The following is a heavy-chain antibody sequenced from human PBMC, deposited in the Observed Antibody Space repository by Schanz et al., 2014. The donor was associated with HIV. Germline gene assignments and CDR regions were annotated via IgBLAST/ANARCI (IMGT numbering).Heavy chain of an antibody. Sequence: QVQLVESGGDLVKPGGSLRLSCTASGFSFSDYHMSWIRQAPGKGLEWVSSLSGSGSNIYYADSVKGRFTISRDNGKNSLFLQMNSLRAEDTAVYYCARDGGEVWGQGTTVTVSS. D-gene: IGHD3-16*01. V-gene: IGHV3-11*04. CDR2: LSGSGSNI. CDR1: GFSFSDYH. J-gene: IGHJ6*02. CDR3: ARDGGEV.